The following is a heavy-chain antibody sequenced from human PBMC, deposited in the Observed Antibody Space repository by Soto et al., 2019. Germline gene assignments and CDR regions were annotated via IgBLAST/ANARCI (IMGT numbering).Heavy chain of an antibody. CDR3: AKDGYSYRYPSYFDY. Sequence: GGSLRLSCAASGFTFSSYAMSWVRQAPGKGLEWVSGISGSGGGTYYADSVKGRLTISRDNSRNTLYLQMNSLRAEDTAVYYCAKDGYSYRYPSYFDYWGQGTLVTVSS. CDR2: ISGSGGGT. D-gene: IGHD5-18*01. CDR1: GFTFSSYA. V-gene: IGHV3-23*01. J-gene: IGHJ4*02.